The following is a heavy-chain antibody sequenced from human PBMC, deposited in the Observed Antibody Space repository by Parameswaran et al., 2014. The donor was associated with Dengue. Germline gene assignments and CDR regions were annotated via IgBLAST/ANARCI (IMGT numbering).Heavy chain of an antibody. CDR2: MNPNSGNT. D-gene: IGHD2-2*02. J-gene: IGHJ5*02. V-gene: IGHV1-8*01. Sequence: WVRQAPGQGLEWMGWMNPNSGNTGYAQKFQGRVTMTRNTSISTAYMELSSLRSEDTAVYYCARMVRLGYCSSTSCYTNLPRWFDPWGQGTLGHRSPQ. CDR3: ARMVRLGYCSSTSCYTNLPRWFDP.